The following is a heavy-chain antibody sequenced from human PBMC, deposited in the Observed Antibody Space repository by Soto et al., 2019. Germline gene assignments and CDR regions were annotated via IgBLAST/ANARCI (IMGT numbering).Heavy chain of an antibody. CDR2: IYYSGST. J-gene: IGHJ4*02. V-gene: IGHV4-30-4*01. Sequence: SETLSLTCTVSGGSISSGDYYWSWIRQPPGKGLEWIGYIYYSGSTYYNKSLKSRVTISVDTSKNQFSLKLSSVTAADTAVYYCARGRYYGSGPVSYWGQGTLVTVSS. CDR1: GGSISSGDYY. D-gene: IGHD3-10*01. CDR3: ARGRYYGSGPVSY.